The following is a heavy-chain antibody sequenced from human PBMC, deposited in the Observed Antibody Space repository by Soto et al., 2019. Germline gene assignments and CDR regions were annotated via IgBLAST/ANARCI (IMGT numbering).Heavy chain of an antibody. V-gene: IGHV4-30-2*06. CDR1: GGSTSSGGYS. D-gene: IGHD3-10*01. Sequence: SETLSLTCTVSGGSTSSGGYSWSWIRQSPEKGLEWLGCIYPTGSTYYHPSLKSRVTISIDTSRNQFSLNLTSVTAADTAVYYCARAPPGPSPRWVLWGQGTTVTVSS. J-gene: IGHJ6*02. CDR2: IYPTGST. CDR3: ARAPPGPSPRWVL.